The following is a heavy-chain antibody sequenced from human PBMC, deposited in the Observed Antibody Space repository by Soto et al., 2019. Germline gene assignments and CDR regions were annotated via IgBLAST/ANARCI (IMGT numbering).Heavy chain of an antibody. Sequence: ASVKVSCKASGYTFTSYAMHWVRQAPGQRLEWMGWINAGNGNTKYSQKFQGRVTITRDTSASTAYMELSSLRSEDTAVYYCARVGIAAAGAFDPWGQGTLVTVSS. J-gene: IGHJ5*02. CDR1: GYTFTSYA. CDR3: ARVGIAAAGAFDP. CDR2: INAGNGNT. D-gene: IGHD6-13*01. V-gene: IGHV1-3*01.